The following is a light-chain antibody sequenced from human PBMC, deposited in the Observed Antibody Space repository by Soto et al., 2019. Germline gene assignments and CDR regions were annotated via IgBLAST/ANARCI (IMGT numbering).Light chain of an antibody. V-gene: IGLV1-40*01. CDR2: GNS. Sequence: QSVLTQPTSVSGAPGQRVTISCTGSSSNIGAGYDVHWYQQLPGTAPKLLIYGNSNRPSGVPDRFSGSKSGTSASLAITGLQAEDEADYYCQSYDSSLSGSVFDGGTKLTV. CDR1: SSNIGAGYD. J-gene: IGLJ2*01. CDR3: QSYDSSLSGSV.